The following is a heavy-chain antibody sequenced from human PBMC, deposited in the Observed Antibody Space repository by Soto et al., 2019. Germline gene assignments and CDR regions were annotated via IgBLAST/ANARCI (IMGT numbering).Heavy chain of an antibody. V-gene: IGHV3-9*01. D-gene: IGHD3-10*02. CDR3: SKGSGVNGCSALDY. CDR1: GFNIDDYA. CDR2: ISWNSGNI. J-gene: IGHJ4*02. Sequence: EVQLVESGGGLVQPGRSLRLSCAASGFNIDDYAMHWVRQAPGKGLEWVSGISWNSGNIGYADSVKGRFTISRDNTKNSLYLLMNRLRAEDTALYYCSKGSGVNGCSALDYWGKGTLVTVPS.